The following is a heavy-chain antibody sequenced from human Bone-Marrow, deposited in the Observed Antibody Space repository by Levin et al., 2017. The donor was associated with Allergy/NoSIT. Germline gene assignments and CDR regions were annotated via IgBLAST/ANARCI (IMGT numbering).Heavy chain of an antibody. CDR2: IPGNAHST. J-gene: IGHJ6*03. Sequence: LSLPCAASGFTFRSYAMSWVRQAPGKGLEWVSAIPGNAHSTYYAASVRGRFTLSRDYSKNTVYLQMNSLRVEHTAMYYCARDLVFFDWADHGYYMDVLGKGTTVTVSS. D-gene: IGHD3-9*01. V-gene: IGHV3-23*01. CDR1: GFTFRSYA. CDR3: ARDLVFFDWADHGYYMDV.